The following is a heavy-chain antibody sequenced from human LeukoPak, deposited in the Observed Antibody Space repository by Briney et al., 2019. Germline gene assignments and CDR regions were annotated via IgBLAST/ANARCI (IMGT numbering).Heavy chain of an antibody. CDR3: ARVRITIFGVVIRDGRNWFDP. V-gene: IGHV1-69*13. CDR1: GGTFSSYA. Sequence: SVKVSCKASGGTFSSYAISWVRQAPGQGLEWMGGIIPIFGTANYAQKFQGRVTITADESTSTAYMELSSLRSEDTAVYYCARVRITIFGVVIRDGRNWFDPWGQGTLVTVS. D-gene: IGHD3-3*01. J-gene: IGHJ5*02. CDR2: IIPIFGTA.